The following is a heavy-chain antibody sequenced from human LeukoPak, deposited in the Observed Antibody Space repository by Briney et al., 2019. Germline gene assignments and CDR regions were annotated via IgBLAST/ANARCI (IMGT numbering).Heavy chain of an antibody. V-gene: IGHV3-48*01. CDR3: AKVGYSYGFYYYMDV. J-gene: IGHJ6*03. CDR1: GFTFSSYS. Sequence: GGSLRLSCAASGFTFSSYSMNWVRQAPGKGLEWVSYISSSSSTIYYADSVKGRFTISRDNAKNSLYLQMNSLRAEDTAVYYCAKVGYSYGFYYYMDVWGKGTTVTVSS. D-gene: IGHD5-18*01. CDR2: ISSSSSTI.